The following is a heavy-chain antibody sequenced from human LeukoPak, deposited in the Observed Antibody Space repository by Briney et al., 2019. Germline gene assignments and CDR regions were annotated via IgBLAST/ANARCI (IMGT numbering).Heavy chain of an antibody. D-gene: IGHD6-19*01. V-gene: IGHV3-7*01. CDR3: AREGVSSGWYHPYYYYYMDV. CDR1: GFTVSSSY. Sequence: GGSLRLSCAVSGFTVSSSYMSWVRQAPGKGLEWVANIKQDGSEKYYVDSVKGRFTISRDNAKNSLYLQMNSLRAEDTAVYYCAREGVSSGWYHPYYYYYMDVWGKGTTVTISS. CDR2: IKQDGSEK. J-gene: IGHJ6*03.